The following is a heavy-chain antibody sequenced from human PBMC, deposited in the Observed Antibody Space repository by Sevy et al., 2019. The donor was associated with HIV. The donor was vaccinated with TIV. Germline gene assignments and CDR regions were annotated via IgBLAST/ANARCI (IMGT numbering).Heavy chain of an antibody. D-gene: IGHD3-22*01. Sequence: ASVKVSCKASGGTFSSYAIHWVRQTPGQGLEWMGGIIPIFGTTNYAQKFQGRVTITADESTGTANMELSSLRSEDTAVYYCARGVTMIRGGGYYFDYWGQGTLVTVSS. CDR2: IIPIFGTT. CDR3: ARGVTMIRGGGYYFDY. J-gene: IGHJ4*02. V-gene: IGHV1-69*13. CDR1: GGTFSSYA.